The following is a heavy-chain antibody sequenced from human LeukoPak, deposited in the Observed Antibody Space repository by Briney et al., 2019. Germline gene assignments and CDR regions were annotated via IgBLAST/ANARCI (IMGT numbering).Heavy chain of an antibody. Sequence: ASVKVSCKASGGTFSSYAISWVRQAPGQGLEWMGGIIPIFGTANYAQKFQGRVTITADESTSTAYMELSSLRSEDTAVYYCATPPRGYSSAFDIWGQGTMVTASS. D-gene: IGHD5-18*01. CDR3: ATPPRGYSSAFDI. CDR1: GGTFSSYA. CDR2: IIPIFGTA. J-gene: IGHJ3*02. V-gene: IGHV1-69*01.